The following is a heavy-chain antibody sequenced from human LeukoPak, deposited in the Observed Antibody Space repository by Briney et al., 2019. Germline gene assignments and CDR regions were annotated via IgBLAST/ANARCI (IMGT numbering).Heavy chain of an antibody. Sequence: SQTLSLTCAISGDSVSSNSVAWNWIRQSPSRGLEWLGRTYYRSRLYNDYAVSVKSRITINPDTSKNQFSLQLNSMTPEDTAVYYCAREGSGWAYFDYWGQGTLVTVSS. CDR1: GDSVSSNSVA. J-gene: IGHJ4*02. CDR3: AREGSGWAYFDY. D-gene: IGHD6-19*01. CDR2: TYYRSRLYN. V-gene: IGHV6-1*01.